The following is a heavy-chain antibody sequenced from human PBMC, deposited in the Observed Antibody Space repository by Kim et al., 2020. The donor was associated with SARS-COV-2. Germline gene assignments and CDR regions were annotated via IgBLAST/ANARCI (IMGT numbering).Heavy chain of an antibody. J-gene: IGHJ6*02. V-gene: IGHV1-8*01. D-gene: IGHD2-21*01. CDR3: AKNKGDTKNYFYYGVDV. CDR2: MNPKSGDT. CDR1: GFTFSNYD. Sequence: ASVKVSCKASGFTFSNYDINWVRQATGQGLEWMGWMNPKSGDTGFAQKFHGRLTMTRYTSISTAYMELSSLRSEDTAIYYCAKNKGDTKNYFYYGVDVWGQGTTVTVS.